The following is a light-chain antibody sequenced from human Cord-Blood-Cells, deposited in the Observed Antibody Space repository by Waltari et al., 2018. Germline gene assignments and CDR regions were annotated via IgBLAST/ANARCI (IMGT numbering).Light chain of an antibody. Sequence: ELVLTQSQGPPSLPPGDIATLSCRASQSVSSSYLAWYQQKPGQAPRLLIYGASSTATGIPDRFSGSGSGTDFTLTISRLEPEDFAVYYCQQYGSSPYSFGQGTKLEIK. J-gene: IGKJ2*03. CDR2: GAS. CDR1: QSVSSSY. CDR3: QQYGSSPYS. V-gene: IGKV3-20*01.